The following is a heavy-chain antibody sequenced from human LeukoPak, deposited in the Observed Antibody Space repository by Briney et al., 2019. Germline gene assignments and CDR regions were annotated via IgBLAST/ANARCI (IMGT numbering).Heavy chain of an antibody. V-gene: IGHV4-34*01. CDR2: INHSGST. Sequence: SETLSLTCAVYGGSFSGYYWSWIRQPPGKGLEWIGEINHSGSTNYNPSLKSRVTISVDTSKNQFSLKLSSVTAADTAVYYCARELRYNNSDSGAFWGQGTVVTVSS. D-gene: IGHD1-14*01. CDR1: GGSFSGYY. CDR3: ARELRYNNSDSGAF. J-gene: IGHJ3*01.